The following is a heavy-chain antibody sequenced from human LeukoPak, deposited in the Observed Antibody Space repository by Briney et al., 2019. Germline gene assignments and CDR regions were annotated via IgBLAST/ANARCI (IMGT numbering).Heavy chain of an antibody. CDR1: GGSFSGYY. Sequence: PSETLSLTCAVYGGSFSGYYWSWIRQPPGKGLEWIGEINHSGSTNYNPSLMSRVTISVDTSKNQFSLKLSSVTAADTAVYYCARGRRRVVPAAINNWFDPWGQGTLVTVSS. CDR2: INHSGST. V-gene: IGHV4-34*01. CDR3: ARGRRRVVPAAINNWFDP. D-gene: IGHD2-2*01. J-gene: IGHJ5*02.